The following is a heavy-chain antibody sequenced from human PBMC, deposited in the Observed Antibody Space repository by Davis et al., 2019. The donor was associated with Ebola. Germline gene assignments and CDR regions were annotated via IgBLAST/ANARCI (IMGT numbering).Heavy chain of an antibody. J-gene: IGHJ4*02. D-gene: IGHD3-9*01. CDR3: ARDFDGGNNYFDY. CDR1: GGSLSRHP. CDR2: IIPIFDTP. Sequence: SVTVSCQTSGGSLSRHPISWVRQAPRQGLEWMGGIIPIFDTPHYAQKFQGRITITADASTSTAYMELSSLRPEDTATYFCARDFDGGNNYFDYWGPGTPVTVSS. V-gene: IGHV1-69*13.